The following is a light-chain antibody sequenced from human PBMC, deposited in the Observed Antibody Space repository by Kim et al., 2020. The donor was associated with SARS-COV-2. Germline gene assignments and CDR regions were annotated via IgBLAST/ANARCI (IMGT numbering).Light chain of an antibody. CDR1: KLGDKY. CDR3: QAWDSSTGV. CDR2: QDS. Sequence: VTPGQTASVTCSGDKLGDKYACWYQQKPGQSPVLVIYQDSQRPSGIPERFSGANSGNTATLTISGTQAMDEADYYCQAWDSSTGVFGGGTQLTVL. J-gene: IGLJ3*02. V-gene: IGLV3-1*01.